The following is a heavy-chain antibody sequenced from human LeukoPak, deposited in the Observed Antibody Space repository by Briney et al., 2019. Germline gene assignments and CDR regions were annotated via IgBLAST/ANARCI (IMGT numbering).Heavy chain of an antibody. D-gene: IGHD4-17*01. CDR2: ISYDGSNK. CDR3: AKDVTTVTMGFDY. V-gene: IGHV3-30*18. J-gene: IGHJ4*02. Sequence: PGGSPRLSCAASGSTFSSYGMHWVRQAPGKGLEWVAVISYDGSNKYYADSVKGRFTISRDNSKNTLYLQMNSLRAEDTAVYYCAKDVTTVTMGFDYWGQGTLVTVSS. CDR1: GSTFSSYG.